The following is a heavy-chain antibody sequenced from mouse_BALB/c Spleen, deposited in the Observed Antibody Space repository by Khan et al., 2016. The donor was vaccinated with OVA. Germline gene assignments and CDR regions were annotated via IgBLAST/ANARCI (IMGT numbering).Heavy chain of an antibody. V-gene: IGHV3-2*02. CDR1: GYSITSEYA. CDR3: ARKDYYDYDPFPY. Sequence: EVKLLESGPGLVKPSQSLSLTCTVTGYSITSEYAWNWIRQFPGNKLEWMGYINYSGNTRFNPSLKSRTSITRDTSKNQFFLQLNSVTTVDTATYYCARKDYYDYDPFPYWGQGTLVTVSA. J-gene: IGHJ3*01. CDR2: INYSGNT. D-gene: IGHD2-4*01.